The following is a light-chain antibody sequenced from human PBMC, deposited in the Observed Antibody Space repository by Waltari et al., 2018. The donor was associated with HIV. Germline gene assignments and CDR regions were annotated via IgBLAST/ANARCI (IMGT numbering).Light chain of an antibody. Sequence: QSVLTQPPSASGTPGQRVTISCSGSTSNIGSNPVNWYQQFPGMAPILLIYSNDQRPSGVPDRVSGSKSGTSASLAISGLQSEDEADYYCATWDDSLNGPWVFGGGTKLTVL. J-gene: IGLJ3*02. V-gene: IGLV1-44*01. CDR3: ATWDDSLNGPWV. CDR2: SND. CDR1: TSNIGSNP.